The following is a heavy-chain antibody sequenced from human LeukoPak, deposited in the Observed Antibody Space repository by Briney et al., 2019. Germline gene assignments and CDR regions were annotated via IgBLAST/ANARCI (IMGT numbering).Heavy chain of an antibody. V-gene: IGHV3-23*01. D-gene: IGHD7-27*01. CDR3: AKDGGLWVSAHWGGS. Sequence: GGSLRLSCTASGFTFSSYTMSWVRQAPGKGLKWVSTITTGGPNTYYADSVKGRFTVSRDDSKNTLYLQMNSLRAEDTAVYYCAKDGGLWVSAHWGGSWGRGTLVTVSS. CDR2: ITTGGPNT. CDR1: GFTFSSYT. J-gene: IGHJ5*02.